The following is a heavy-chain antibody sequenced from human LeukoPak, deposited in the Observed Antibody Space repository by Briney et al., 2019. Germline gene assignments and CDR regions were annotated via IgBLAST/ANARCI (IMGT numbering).Heavy chain of an antibody. J-gene: IGHJ4*02. V-gene: IGHV3-20*04. CDR1: GFTFDDYG. Sequence: GGSLRLSCAASGFTFDDYGMSWVRQAPGKGLEWVSGIIWNGGITGYADSVKGRFTISRDNAKSSLYLQMNSLRAEDTALYYCARDPRRSWGPYYFDYWGQGTLVTVSS. CDR3: ARDPRRSWGPYYFDY. D-gene: IGHD7-27*01. CDR2: IIWNGGIT.